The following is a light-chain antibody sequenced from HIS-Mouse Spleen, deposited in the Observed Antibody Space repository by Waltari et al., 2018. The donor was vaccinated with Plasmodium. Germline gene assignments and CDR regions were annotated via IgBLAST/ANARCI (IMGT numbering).Light chain of an antibody. J-gene: IGLJ3*02. CDR3: YSTDSSGNHRV. V-gene: IGLV3-10*01. CDR2: EDS. Sequence: SYELTQPPSVSVSPGQTARSPCSGDALPKKYASWYQQTSGQAPVLVIYEDSKRPSGIPERFSGSSSGTMATLTISGAQVEDEADYYCYSTDSSGNHRVFGGGTKLTVL. CDR1: ALPKKY.